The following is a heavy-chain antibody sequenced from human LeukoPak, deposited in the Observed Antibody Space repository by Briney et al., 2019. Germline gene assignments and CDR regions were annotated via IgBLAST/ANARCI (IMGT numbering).Heavy chain of an antibody. CDR1: GFTFSSYW. Sequence: GGSLRLSCAASGFTFSSYWMHWVRQAPGKGLVWVSRINSDGSSTSYADSVKGRFTISRDNAKNSLYLQMNSLRAEDTAVYYCASVNDFWSGYPEYFQHWGQGTLVTVSS. CDR3: ASVNDFWSGYPEYFQH. V-gene: IGHV3-74*01. CDR2: INSDGSST. J-gene: IGHJ1*01. D-gene: IGHD3-3*01.